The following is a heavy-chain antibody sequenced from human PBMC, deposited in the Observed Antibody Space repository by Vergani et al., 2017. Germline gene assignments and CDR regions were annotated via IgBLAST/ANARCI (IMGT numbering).Heavy chain of an antibody. CDR3: AKSGFVGAFET. J-gene: IGHJ3*02. Sequence: VQLVESGGGVVQPGTSLRLSCVVSGFDFSSYIMNWDRQAPGKGLEWVSFVSTGTKSQSYAESVKGRFTISRDSAKNSLYLQMDSLRAEDTAVYYCAKSGFVGAFETWGQGTMVTVSS. CDR2: VSTGTKSQ. D-gene: IGHD6-6*01. V-gene: IGHV3-48*01. CDR1: GFDFSSYI.